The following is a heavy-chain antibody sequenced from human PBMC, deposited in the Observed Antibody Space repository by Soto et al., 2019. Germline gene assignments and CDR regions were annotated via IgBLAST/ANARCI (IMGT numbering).Heavy chain of an antibody. V-gene: IGHV3-48*03. J-gene: IGHJ3*02. CDR3: ARVSQWLIGAFDI. D-gene: IGHD6-19*01. CDR2: ISSSGSTI. Sequence: TGGSLRLSCAASGFTFSSYEMNWVRQAPGKGLEWVSYISSSGSTIYYADSVKGRFTISRDNAKNSLYLQMNSLRAEDTAVYYCARVSQWLIGAFDIWGQGTMVTVSS. CDR1: GFTFSSYE.